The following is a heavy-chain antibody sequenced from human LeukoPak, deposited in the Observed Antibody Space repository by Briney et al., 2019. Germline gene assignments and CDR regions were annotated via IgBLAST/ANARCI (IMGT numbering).Heavy chain of an antibody. CDR1: GYTFTGYY. V-gene: IGHV1-2*02. CDR2: INPNSGGT. J-gene: IGHJ5*02. D-gene: IGHD2-2*01. CDR3: ARGASMDYCSGTSCRKNWFDP. Sequence: ASVKVSCKASGYTFTGYYMHWVRQAPGQGLEWMGWINPNSGGTNYAQKFQGRVTMTRDTSISTAYMELSRLRSDDTAVYYCARGASMDYCSGTSCRKNWFDPWGQGTLVTVSS.